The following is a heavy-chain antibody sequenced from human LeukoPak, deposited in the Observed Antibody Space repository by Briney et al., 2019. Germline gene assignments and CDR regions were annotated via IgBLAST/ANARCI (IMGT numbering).Heavy chain of an antibody. V-gene: IGHV1-8*01. CDR1: GYTFTSYD. Sequence: ASVKVSCKASGYTFTSYDINWVRQATGQGLEWMGWMNPNSGNTGYAQKFQGRVTMTRNTSISTAYMELSSLRSEDTAVYYCARGLIYCSSTSCYPHWGQGTLVTVSS. CDR3: ARGLIYCSSTSCYPH. CDR2: MNPNSGNT. D-gene: IGHD2-2*01. J-gene: IGHJ4*02.